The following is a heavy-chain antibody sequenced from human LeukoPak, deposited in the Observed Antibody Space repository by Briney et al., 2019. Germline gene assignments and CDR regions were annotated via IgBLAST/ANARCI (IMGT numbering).Heavy chain of an antibody. V-gene: IGHV3-21*01. J-gene: IGHJ4*02. CDR3: ARDRLYTGSYLFDY. D-gene: IGHD1-26*01. Sequence: GGSLRLSCVGSGFLFKLFAVGWVRQAPGKGLEWVSFISSSSSYIYYADSVKGRFTISRDNAKNSLYLQMNSLRAEDTAVYYCARDRLYTGSYLFDYWGQGTLVTVSS. CDR2: ISSSSSYI. CDR1: GFLFKLFA.